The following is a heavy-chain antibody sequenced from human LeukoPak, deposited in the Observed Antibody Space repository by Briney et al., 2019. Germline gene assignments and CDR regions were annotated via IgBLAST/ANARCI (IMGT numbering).Heavy chain of an antibody. CDR3: AKDSGGWYFHY. CDR1: GFTFSSYA. Sequence: GGSLRLSCAASGFTFSSYAMSWVRQAPGTGLEWVSAISGSGGSTYYADSVKGRFTISRDNSKNTLYLQMSSLRAEDTAVYYCAKDSGGWYFHYWGQGTLVTVSS. D-gene: IGHD6-19*01. J-gene: IGHJ4*02. CDR2: ISGSGGST. V-gene: IGHV3-23*01.